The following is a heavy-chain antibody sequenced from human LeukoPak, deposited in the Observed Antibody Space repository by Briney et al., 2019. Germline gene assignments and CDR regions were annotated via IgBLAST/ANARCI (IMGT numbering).Heavy chain of an antibody. CDR3: AGSLPAPKEFAY. V-gene: IGHV4-39*07. Sequence: SETLSLTCTVSGGYIITSDHYWGWIRQPPGKGLEWIGSLYYTGSTSTNPFFKSRVTMSVDTSKNQFSLNLTSVTAADTAVYYCAGSLPAPKEFAYWGQGTLVTVSS. CDR1: GGYIITSDHY. J-gene: IGHJ4*02. D-gene: IGHD3-16*02. CDR2: LYYTGST.